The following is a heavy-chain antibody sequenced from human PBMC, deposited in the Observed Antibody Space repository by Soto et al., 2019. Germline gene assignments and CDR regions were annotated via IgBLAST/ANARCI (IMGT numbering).Heavy chain of an antibody. Sequence: QVQLQESGPGLVKPSGTLSLTCAVSGGSISSSNWWSWVRQPPGKGLEWIGEIYHSGSTNYNPSLKGRVTISVDKSKNQFSLKLGAVTAADTAGYYCARDKAMYYYDSSGYYNWGQGTLVTVSS. D-gene: IGHD3-22*01. CDR2: IYHSGST. V-gene: IGHV4-4*02. CDR3: ARDKAMYYYDSSGYYN. J-gene: IGHJ4*02. CDR1: GGSISSSNW.